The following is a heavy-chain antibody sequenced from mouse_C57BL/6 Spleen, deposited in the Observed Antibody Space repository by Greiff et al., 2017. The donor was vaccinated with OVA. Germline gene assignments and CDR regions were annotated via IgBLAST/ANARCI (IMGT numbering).Heavy chain of an antibody. Sequence: QVQLQQPGAELVKPGASVKLSCKASGYTFTSYWLHWVKQRPGRGLEWIGWIDPYRGGTKYKEKFKSKATLTVDKPSSTAYMQRSSLTSEDSAVYDCARANWDDYYFDYWGQGTTLTVSA. CDR1: GYTFTSYW. CDR2: IDPYRGGT. J-gene: IGHJ2*01. V-gene: IGHV1-72*01. CDR3: ARANWDDYYFDY. D-gene: IGHD4-1*01.